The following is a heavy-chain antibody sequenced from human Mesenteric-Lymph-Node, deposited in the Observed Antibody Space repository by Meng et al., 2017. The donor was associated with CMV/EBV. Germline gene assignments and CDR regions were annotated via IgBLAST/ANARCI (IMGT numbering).Heavy chain of an antibody. CDR2: ISSSSTYI. V-gene: IGHV3-21*01. CDR3: ARDDCSSTSCSLPWYYYYGMDV. D-gene: IGHD2-2*01. J-gene: IGHJ6*02. CDR1: GFTFSSYS. Sequence: GRSLRLSCAASGFTFSSYSMNWVRQAPGKGLEWVSSISSSSTYIYYADSVKGRFTVSRDNAKNSLYLQMNSLRAEDTAVYYCARDDCSSTSCSLPWYYYYGMDVWGQGTTVTVSS.